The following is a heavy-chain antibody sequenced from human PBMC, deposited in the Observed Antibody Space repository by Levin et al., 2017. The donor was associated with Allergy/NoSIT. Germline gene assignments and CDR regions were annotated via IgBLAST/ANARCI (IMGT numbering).Heavy chain of an antibody. CDR3: AKDLAHEYDFWSGYTSSYYYGLHV. CDR1: GFIFSSYG. J-gene: IGHJ6*02. D-gene: IGHD3-3*01. CDR2: ISHDGSNT. Sequence: GESLKISCAASGFIFSSYGMHWVRQAPGKGVEWVALISHDGSNTYYGDSVRGRFTISRDNSKKTLSLEMNSLRGEDTAVYYCAKDLAHEYDFWSGYTSSYYYGLHVWGQGTTVTVSS. V-gene: IGHV3-30*18.